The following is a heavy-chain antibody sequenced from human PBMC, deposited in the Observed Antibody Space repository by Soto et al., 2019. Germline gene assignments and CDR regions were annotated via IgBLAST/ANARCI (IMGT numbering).Heavy chain of an antibody. J-gene: IGHJ6*02. CDR2: IDPSDSYT. Sequence: WGAPKNSRKGFWYNFTNLWIHWVRQIPRKGLEWMGRIDPSDSYTNYSPSFQGHVTISADKSISTAYLQWSSLKASDTAMYYCARLGGYRNYYYYGMDVWGQGTTVTVSS. V-gene: IGHV5-10-1*01. CDR3: ARLGGYRNYYYYGMDV. D-gene: IGHD5-18*01. CDR1: WYNFTNLW.